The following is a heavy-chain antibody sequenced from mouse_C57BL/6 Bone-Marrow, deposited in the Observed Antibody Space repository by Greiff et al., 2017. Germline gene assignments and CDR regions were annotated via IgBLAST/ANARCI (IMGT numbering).Heavy chain of an antibody. D-gene: IGHD1-1*01. J-gene: IGHJ2*01. CDR2: INPGSGGT. CDR1: GYAFTNYL. Sequence: QVQLQQSGAELVRPRTSVKVSCKASGYAFTNYLIEWVKQRPGQGLEWIGVINPGSGGTNYNEKFKGKATLTADKSSSTAYMQLSSLTSEDSAVYFCAKSGYYYGSSPVYFDYWGQGTTLTVSS. V-gene: IGHV1-54*01. CDR3: AKSGYYYGSSPVYFDY.